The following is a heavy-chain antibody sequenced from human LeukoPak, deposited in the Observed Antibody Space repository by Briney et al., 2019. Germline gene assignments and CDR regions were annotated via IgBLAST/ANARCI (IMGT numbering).Heavy chain of an antibody. D-gene: IGHD1-26*01. CDR2: ISAYNGNT. V-gene: IGHV1-18*01. J-gene: IGHJ3*02. Sequence: ASVKVSCKASGYTFTSYGISWVRQAPGQGLEWMGWISAYNGNTNYAQKLQGRVTMTTDTSTSTAYMELRSLRSDDTAVYYCARCTSSSGSPEDDAFDIWGQGTMVTVSS. CDR1: GYTFTSYG. CDR3: ARCTSSSGSPEDDAFDI.